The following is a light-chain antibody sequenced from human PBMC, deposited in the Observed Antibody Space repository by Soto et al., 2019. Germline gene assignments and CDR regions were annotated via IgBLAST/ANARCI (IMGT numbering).Light chain of an antibody. CDR2: DTS. J-gene: IGLJ2*01. CDR3: LLSYGGARV. Sequence: QTVVTQERSVTVSPGGTVTLTCGSSTGAVTSGHFPFWFQQKPGQAPRTLIHDTSDTYSWTPARFSGSLLGDKAALTLSGAQPEDEADYYCLLSYGGARVFGGGTKVTVL. CDR1: TGAVTSGHF. V-gene: IGLV7-46*01.